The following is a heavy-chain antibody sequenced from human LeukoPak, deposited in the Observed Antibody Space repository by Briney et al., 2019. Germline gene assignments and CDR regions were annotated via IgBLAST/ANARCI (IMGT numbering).Heavy chain of an antibody. V-gene: IGHV4-4*07. CDR2: ICTTGTT. CDR3: ARDYYGSGGLEGFDP. J-gene: IGHJ5*02. Sequence: PSETLSLTCTVSGGSISSYYWSWIRQPAGKGLEWIGRICTTGTTNFNPSLKSRLNMPVDTSKNQFSLKLSSVTAADTAVYYCARDYYGSGGLEGFDPWGQGTLVTVSS. D-gene: IGHD3-10*01. CDR1: GGSISSYY.